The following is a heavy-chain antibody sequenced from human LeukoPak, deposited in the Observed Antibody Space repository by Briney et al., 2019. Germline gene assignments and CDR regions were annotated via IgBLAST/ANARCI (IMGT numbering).Heavy chain of an antibody. CDR2: ILAGSST. D-gene: IGHD4-23*01. J-gene: IGHJ4*02. Sequence: PGGSLRLSCAASGFTFSSYAMIWVRQAPGKGLEWVSIILAGSSTYYTVSVKGRFTISRDNSKNTLYLQMDSLRAEDTAVYYCAKGSTVGAQPDYWGQGTLVTVSS. V-gene: IGHV3-23*01. CDR3: AKGSTVGAQPDY. CDR1: GFTFSSYA.